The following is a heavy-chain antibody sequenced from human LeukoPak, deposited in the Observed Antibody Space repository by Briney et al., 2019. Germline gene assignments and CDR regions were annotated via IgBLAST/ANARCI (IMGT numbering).Heavy chain of an antibody. CDR3: ARGWQGYYDSSGYYLLDY. CDR2: INHNGST. J-gene: IGHJ4*02. V-gene: IGHV4-34*01. CDR1: GGSFSGYY. D-gene: IGHD3-22*01. Sequence: SETLSLTCAVYGGSFSGYYWSWIRQPPGKGLEWIGEINHNGSTNYNPSLKSRVTISVDTSKNQFSLQLSSMTAADTALYYCARGWQGYYDSSGYYLLDYWGQGTLVTVSS.